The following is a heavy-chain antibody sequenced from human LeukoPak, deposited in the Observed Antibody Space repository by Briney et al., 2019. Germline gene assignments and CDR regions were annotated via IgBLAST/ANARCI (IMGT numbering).Heavy chain of an antibody. V-gene: IGHV3-53*01. CDR2: IYSGGST. D-gene: IGHD3-16*01. J-gene: IGHJ6*03. CDR3: ARVIWSSPIYYYYYMDV. CDR1: GFTVSSNY. Sequence: GGSLRLSCAASGFTVSSNYMSWVRQAPGKGLEWVSVIYSGGSTYYADSVKGRFTISRDNSKNTLYLQMNSLRAEDTAVYYCARVIWSSPIYYYYYMDVWGKGTTVTISS.